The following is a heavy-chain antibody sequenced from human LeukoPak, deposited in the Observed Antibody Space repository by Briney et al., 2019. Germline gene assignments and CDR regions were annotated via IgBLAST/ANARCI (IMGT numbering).Heavy chain of an antibody. V-gene: IGHV3-33*01. J-gene: IGHJ4*02. CDR2: IWYDGSNK. Sequence: GGSLRLSRAASGFTLSRYGMHWVPQAPGKGLEWGAVIWYDGSNKYYADSVKGRFTISRDNSKNTLYLQMNSLRAEDTAVYYCARAISYCSGGSCYSAEYWGEGTLVTVSS. CDR1: GFTLSRYG. CDR3: ARAISYCSGGSCYSAEY. D-gene: IGHD2-15*01.